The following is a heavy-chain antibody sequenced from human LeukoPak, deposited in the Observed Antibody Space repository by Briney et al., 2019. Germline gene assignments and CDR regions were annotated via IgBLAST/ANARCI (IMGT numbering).Heavy chain of an antibody. V-gene: IGHV7-4-1*02. CDR2: INTNTGNP. D-gene: IGHD6-19*01. J-gene: IGHJ4*02. CDR1: GYTFTSSA. CDR3: ATDLKKGDSGCFDY. Sequence: GASVKVSCKASGYTFTSSALNWVRQAPGQGLEWMGWINTNTGNPTYAQGFTGRFVFSLDTSVSTAYLQISSPKAEDTAVYYCATDLKKGDSGCFDYWGQGTLVTVSS.